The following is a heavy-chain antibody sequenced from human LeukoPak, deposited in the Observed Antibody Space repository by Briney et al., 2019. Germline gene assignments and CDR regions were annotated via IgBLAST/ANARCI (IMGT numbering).Heavy chain of an antibody. J-gene: IGHJ6*03. CDR2: IRYDGSNK. Sequence: GGSLRLSCAASGFTFSSYGMHWARQAPGKGLEWVAFIRYDGSNKYYADSVKGRFTISRDNSKNTLYPQMNSLRAEDTAVYYCAKDPYSSSPYYYMDVWGKGTTVTVSS. D-gene: IGHD6-6*01. V-gene: IGHV3-30*02. CDR3: AKDPYSSSPYYYMDV. CDR1: GFTFSSYG.